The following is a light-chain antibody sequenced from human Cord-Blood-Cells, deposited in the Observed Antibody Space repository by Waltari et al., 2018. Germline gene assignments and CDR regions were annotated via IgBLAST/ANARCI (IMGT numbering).Light chain of an antibody. Sequence: DIVMTQSPDSLAVSLGERATINCKSSQSVLYSSNNKNDLDWYQQKPGQPPKLLIYLASTRESGVPDRFSGSGSGTDFTLTISSLQAEDVAVYYCQQYYSTPLTFGQGTKVEIK. V-gene: IGKV4-1*01. J-gene: IGKJ1*01. CDR3: QQYYSTPLT. CDR2: LAS. CDR1: QSVLYSSNNKND.